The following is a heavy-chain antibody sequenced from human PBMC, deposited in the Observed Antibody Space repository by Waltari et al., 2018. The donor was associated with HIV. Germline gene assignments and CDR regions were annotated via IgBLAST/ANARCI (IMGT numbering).Heavy chain of an antibody. CDR3: SRDTFGEYDF. D-gene: IGHD3-3*01. V-gene: IGHV3-74*01. Sequence: DVQLVLSGGGLIQPGGTLRLPYEASEFDDTNYWMKWVSQSAGKGLVWVSRINIDGRTIDYADSVKGRFTISRDSAKNTLSLQMNSLREEDTAVYYCSRDTFGEYDFWGQGALVTVSS. J-gene: IGHJ4*02. CDR1: EFDDTNYW. CDR2: INIDGRTI.